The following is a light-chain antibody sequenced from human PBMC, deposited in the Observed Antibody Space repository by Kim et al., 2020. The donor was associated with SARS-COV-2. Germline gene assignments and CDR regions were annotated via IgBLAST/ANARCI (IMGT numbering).Light chain of an antibody. V-gene: IGLV3-1*01. Sequence: VSPGQTATISRAGNKWGHKYAVWYQQKPGPSPVLVIYQQTKRPSGIPGRFSGSSSGNSATLTIRETQATDEADYYCQAWDSGTAIFGGGTKRTVL. J-gene: IGLJ2*01. CDR1: KWGHKY. CDR3: QAWDSGTAI. CDR2: QQT.